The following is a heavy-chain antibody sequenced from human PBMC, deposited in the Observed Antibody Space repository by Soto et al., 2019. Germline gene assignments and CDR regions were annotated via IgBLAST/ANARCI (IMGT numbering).Heavy chain of an antibody. CDR3: ARVGGVAARTFDY. Sequence: TPSLTFAVSRGSIKDFYWSWIRQPPGKGLEWIGCIYYSGSTDYNPSLKGRVTISVDTSKNQFSLKLRSVTAADTAVYYCARVGGVAARTFDYWGQGTLVTVSS. CDR2: IYYSGST. D-gene: IGHD6-6*01. J-gene: IGHJ4*02. V-gene: IGHV4-59*01. CDR1: RGSIKDFY.